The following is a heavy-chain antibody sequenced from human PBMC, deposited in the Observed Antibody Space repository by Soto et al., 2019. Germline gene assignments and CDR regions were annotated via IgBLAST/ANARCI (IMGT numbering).Heavy chain of an antibody. Sequence: QVQLQESGPGLVKPSQTLSLTCTVSGGSISSGGYYWSWIRQHPGKGLEWIGYIYYSGSTYYNPSRKRRVTLPVAPSKNPFSLKLSSVTAAHTAVYYCARGVIHWGQGTLVTVSS. J-gene: IGHJ4*02. CDR3: ARGVIH. D-gene: IGHD2-21*01. CDR2: IYYSGST. V-gene: IGHV4-31*03. CDR1: GGSISSGGYY.